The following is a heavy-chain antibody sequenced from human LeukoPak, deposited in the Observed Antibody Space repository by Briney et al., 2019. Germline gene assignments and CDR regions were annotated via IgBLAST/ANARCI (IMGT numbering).Heavy chain of an antibody. Sequence: PGGSLGLSCAASGFTFRNYVIHWVRQAPGKGLEWVSAISGSGGSTYYVDSVKGRFTISRDNSKNTLYLQMNSLRAEDTAVYYCAKDHRSGGPPFYFDYWGQGTLVTVSS. CDR3: AKDHRSGGPPFYFDY. V-gene: IGHV3-23*01. CDR2: ISGSGGST. CDR1: GFTFRNYV. J-gene: IGHJ4*02.